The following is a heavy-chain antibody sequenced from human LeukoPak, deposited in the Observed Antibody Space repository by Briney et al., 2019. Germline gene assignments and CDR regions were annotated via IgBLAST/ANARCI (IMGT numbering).Heavy chain of an antibody. V-gene: IGHV3-23*01. D-gene: IGHD4-17*01. CDR3: AKDRDDYGDPDAFDI. J-gene: IGHJ3*02. CDR2: ISGSGGFT. Sequence: PGGSLRLSCAASGFTFSSYSMNSGCHSPGTRVGWVSVISGSGGFTHYADYVKGPFNISRDNSKNTLYVQMNSLRAEDTAVYCCAKDRDDYGDPDAFDIWGQGTLVTVSS. CDR1: GFTFSSYS.